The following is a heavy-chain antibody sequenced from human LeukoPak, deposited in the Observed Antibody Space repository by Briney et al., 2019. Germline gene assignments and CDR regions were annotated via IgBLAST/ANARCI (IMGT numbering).Heavy chain of an antibody. Sequence: GGSLRLSCAASGFTFGSYAMSWVRQTPGKSLEWVSITNGGVTTYYSDSVRGRFTFSRDNSKDLLYLQMDSLRAEDTAVYYCVKLSSGSGSSFGFDSWGLGTLVTVSS. D-gene: IGHD6-13*01. J-gene: IGHJ4*02. CDR2: TNGGVTT. CDR1: GFTFGSYA. CDR3: VKLSSGSGSSFGFDS. V-gene: IGHV3-23*01.